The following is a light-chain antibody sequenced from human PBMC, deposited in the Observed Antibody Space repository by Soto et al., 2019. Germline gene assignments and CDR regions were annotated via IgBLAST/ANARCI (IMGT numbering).Light chain of an antibody. J-gene: IGKJ4*01. V-gene: IGKV1-5*03. CDR3: QQLSRYPLT. CDR1: QSINRW. Sequence: DIQMTQSPSTLSASVGDRVTITCRASQSINRWLAWYQQKPGKAPKLLIYKASTLESGVPSRFSGSGSETEFSLTIRALQPEDFATYYCQQLSRYPLTFGGGTKVDI. CDR2: KAS.